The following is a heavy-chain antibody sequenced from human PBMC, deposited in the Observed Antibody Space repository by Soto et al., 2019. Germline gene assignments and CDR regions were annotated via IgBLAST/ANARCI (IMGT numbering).Heavy chain of an antibody. Sequence: QVQLQESGPGLVKPSETLSLTCTVSGGSISSYYWSWIRQPPGKGLEWIGYIYYSGSTNYNPSLXRXVXIXXDTSKNQFSLKLSSATAADTAVYYCARRYGGNLDYWGQGTLVTVSS. D-gene: IGHD1-1*01. J-gene: IGHJ4*02. CDR3: ARRYGGNLDY. V-gene: IGHV4-59*08. CDR1: GGSISSYY. CDR2: IYYSGST.